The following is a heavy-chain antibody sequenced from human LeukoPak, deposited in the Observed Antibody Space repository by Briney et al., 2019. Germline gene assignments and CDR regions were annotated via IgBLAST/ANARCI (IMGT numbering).Heavy chain of an antibody. D-gene: IGHD3-3*01. CDR1: GGSFSGYY. CDR2: INHSGST. Sequence: SETLSLTCAVYGGSFSGYYWSWIRQPPGKGLEWIGEINHSGSTNYNPSLKSRVTISVDTSKNQFSLKLSSVTAADTAVYYCAREISHITIFGVVIKRNWFDPWGQGTLVTVSS. CDR3: AREISHITIFGVVIKRNWFDP. V-gene: IGHV4-34*01. J-gene: IGHJ5*02.